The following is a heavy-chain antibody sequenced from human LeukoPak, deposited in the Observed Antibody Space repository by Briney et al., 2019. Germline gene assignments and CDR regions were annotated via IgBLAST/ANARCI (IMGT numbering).Heavy chain of an antibody. V-gene: IGHV4-34*01. CDR3: ARGRGTAGS. CDR2: INHSGST. J-gene: IGHJ4*02. CDR1: GGSFSGYY. D-gene: IGHD6-13*01. Sequence: PSETLSLTCADYGGSFSGYYWSWIRQPPGKGLEWIGEINHSGSTNYNPSLKSRVTISVDTSKNQFSLKLSSVTAADTAVYYCARGRGTAGSWGQGTLVTVSS.